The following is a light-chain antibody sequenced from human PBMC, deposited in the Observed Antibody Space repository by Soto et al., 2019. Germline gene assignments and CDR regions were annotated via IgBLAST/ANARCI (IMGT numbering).Light chain of an antibody. J-gene: IGKJ4*01. V-gene: IGKV1-5*03. CDR1: QSISSW. CDR2: KAS. CDR3: QQYNSYPLT. Sequence: DIQMTQSPSTLSASVGDRVTITCRASQSISSWLAWYQQKPGKAPMLLIYKASSLESGVPSRFSGSGSGKEFTLTISSLQPDDFATYYCQQYNSYPLTFGGGTKVEIK.